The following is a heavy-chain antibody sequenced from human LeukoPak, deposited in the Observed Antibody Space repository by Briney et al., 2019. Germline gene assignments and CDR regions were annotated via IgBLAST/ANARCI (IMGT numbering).Heavy chain of an antibody. Sequence: ASVKVSCKASGYTFTSYGISWVRQAPGQGLEWMGWISAYNGNTNYAQKLQGRVTMTTDTSTSTAYMELRSLRSDDTAVYYCARDLFGYDSSGYGGDYWGQGTLSPSPQ. CDR1: GYTFTSYG. J-gene: IGHJ4*02. D-gene: IGHD3-22*01. CDR2: ISAYNGNT. V-gene: IGHV1-18*01. CDR3: ARDLFGYDSSGYGGDY.